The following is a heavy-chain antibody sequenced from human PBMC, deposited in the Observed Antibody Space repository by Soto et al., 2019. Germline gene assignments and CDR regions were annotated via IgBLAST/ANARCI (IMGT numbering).Heavy chain of an antibody. CDR1: GFTFSSYA. CDR3: ARGLEGGPFDY. Sequence: ESGGGVVQPGRSLRLSCAASGFTFSSYAMHWVRQAPGKGLEWVAVISYDGSNKYYADSVKGRFTISRDNSKNTLYLQMNSLRAEDTAVYYCARGLEGGPFDYWGQGTLVTVSS. CDR2: ISYDGSNK. J-gene: IGHJ4*02. V-gene: IGHV3-30-3*01. D-gene: IGHD3-22*01.